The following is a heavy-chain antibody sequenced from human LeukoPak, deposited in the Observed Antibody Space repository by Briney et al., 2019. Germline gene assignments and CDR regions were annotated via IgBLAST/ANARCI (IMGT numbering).Heavy chain of an antibody. CDR3: AKEKGPRLPFDY. D-gene: IGHD3-16*01. V-gene: IGHV3-23*01. CDR1: GFTSSSYV. J-gene: IGHJ4*02. CDR2: ISGSGGST. Sequence: GGSLRLSCAASGFTSSSYVMSWVRQAPGKGLEWVSGISGSGGSTYYADSVKGRFTISRDNSKNTVYLQMNTLRAEDTALYFCAKEKGPRLPFDYWGQGTLVTVSS.